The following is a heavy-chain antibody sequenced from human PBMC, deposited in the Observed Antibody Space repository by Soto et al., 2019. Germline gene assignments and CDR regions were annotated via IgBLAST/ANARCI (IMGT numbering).Heavy chain of an antibody. CDR3: ARDPLPIVRGIIITYFDY. CDR2: TYYRSKWYN. D-gene: IGHD3-10*01. Sequence: PSQTLSLTCAISGDSVSSNSPAWNWIRQSPSRGLEWLGRTYYRSKWYNDYAVSVKSRITISPDTSKNQFSLHLNSVTPEDTAVYYCARDPLPIVRGIIITYFDYWGQGALVTVSS. V-gene: IGHV6-1*01. CDR1: GDSVSSNSPA. J-gene: IGHJ4*02.